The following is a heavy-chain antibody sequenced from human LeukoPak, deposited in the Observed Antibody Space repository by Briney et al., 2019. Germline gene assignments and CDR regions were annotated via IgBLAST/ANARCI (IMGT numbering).Heavy chain of an antibody. CDR3: AKELRIAAAGTGFDY. CDR2: ISWDGGST. D-gene: IGHD6-13*01. J-gene: IGHJ4*02. V-gene: IGHV3-43*01. CDR1: GFTFDDYT. Sequence: PGGSLRLSCAASGFTFDDYTMHWVRQAPGKGLEWVSLISWDGGSTYYADSVKGRFTISRDNSKNSLYLQMNSLRTEDTALYYCAKELRIAAAGTGFDYWGQGTLVTVSS.